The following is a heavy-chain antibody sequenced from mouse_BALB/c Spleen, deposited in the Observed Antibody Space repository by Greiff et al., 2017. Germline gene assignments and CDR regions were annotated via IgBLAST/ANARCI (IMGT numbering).Heavy chain of an antibody. V-gene: IGHV5-6-5*01. J-gene: IGHJ2*01. CDR3: ARGYGYYFDY. Sequence: EVQRVESGGGLVKPGGSLKLSCAASGFTFSSYAMSWVRQTPEKRLEWVASISSGGSTYYPDSVKGRFTISRDNARNILYLQMSSLRSEDTAMYYCARGYGYYFDYWGQGTTLTVSS. D-gene: IGHD1-2*01. CDR1: GFTFSSYA. CDR2: ISSGGST.